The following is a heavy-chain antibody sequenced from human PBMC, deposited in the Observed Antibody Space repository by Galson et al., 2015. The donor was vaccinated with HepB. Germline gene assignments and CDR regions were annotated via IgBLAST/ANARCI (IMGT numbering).Heavy chain of an antibody. D-gene: IGHD3-10*01. CDR1: GFTFSSYA. CDR3: ARGWVLLDYYYYGMDV. CDR2: ISYDGSNK. J-gene: IGHJ6*02. V-gene: IGHV3-30-3*01. Sequence: SLRLSCAASGFTFSSYAMHWVRQAPGKGLEWVAVISYDGSNKYYADSVKGRFTISRDNSKNTLYLQMNSLRAEDTAVYYCARGWVLLDYYYYGMDVWGQGTTVTVSS.